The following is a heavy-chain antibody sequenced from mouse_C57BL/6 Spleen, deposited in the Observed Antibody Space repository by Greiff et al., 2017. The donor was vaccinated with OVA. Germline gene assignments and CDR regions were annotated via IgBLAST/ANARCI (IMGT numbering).Heavy chain of an antibody. CDR1: GYTFTSYW. Sequence: QVQLQQPGAELVRPGSSVKLSCKASGYTFTSYWMDWVKQRPGQGLEWIGNIYPSDSETHYNQKFKDKATLTVDKSSSTAYMQLSSLTSEDSAVYYCARSGAGTNFDYWGQGTTLTVSS. CDR2: IYPSDSET. D-gene: IGHD4-1*01. V-gene: IGHV1-61*01. CDR3: ARSGAGTNFDY. J-gene: IGHJ2*01.